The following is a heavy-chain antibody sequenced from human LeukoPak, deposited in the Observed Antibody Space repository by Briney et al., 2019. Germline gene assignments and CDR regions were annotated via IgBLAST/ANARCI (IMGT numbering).Heavy chain of an antibody. CDR1: GFTINSYT. Sequence: GGSLRLSCAASGFTINSYTMNWVRQAPGKELEGISYISRTGTTIYYADSVKGRFTISRDNAKNSLYLQMNSLRSEDTGLYFCARDLGSGDHGLLVWGQGTLLTVSS. CDR2: ISRTGTTI. D-gene: IGHD2-21*02. V-gene: IGHV3-48*01. CDR3: ARDLGSGDHGLLV. J-gene: IGHJ4*02.